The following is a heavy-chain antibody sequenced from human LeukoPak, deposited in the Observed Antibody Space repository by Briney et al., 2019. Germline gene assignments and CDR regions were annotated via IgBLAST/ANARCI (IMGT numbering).Heavy chain of an antibody. V-gene: IGHV3-30*03. Sequence: GGSLRLSCAASGFTFSSYGMHWVRQAPGKGLEWVAVISYDGSNKYYADSVKGRFTISRDNSKNTLYLQMNSLRAEDTAVYYCARDHSLYCSSTSCYKDYYYMDVWGKGTTVTVSS. J-gene: IGHJ6*03. D-gene: IGHD2-2*02. CDR2: ISYDGSNK. CDR1: GFTFSSYG. CDR3: ARDHSLYCSSTSCYKDYYYMDV.